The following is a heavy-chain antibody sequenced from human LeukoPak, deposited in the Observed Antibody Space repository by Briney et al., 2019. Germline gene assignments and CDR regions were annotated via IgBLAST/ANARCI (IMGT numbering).Heavy chain of an antibody. CDR3: ARVVHPTSYYYDSSGYSDY. Sequence: ASVKASCKASGYTFTSYDINWVRQATGQGLEWMGWMNPNSGNTGYAQKFQGRVTMTRNTSISTACMELSSLRSEDTAVYYCARVVHPTSYYYDSSGYSDYWGQGTLVTVSS. V-gene: IGHV1-8*01. CDR1: GYTFTSYD. D-gene: IGHD3-22*01. CDR2: MNPNSGNT. J-gene: IGHJ4*02.